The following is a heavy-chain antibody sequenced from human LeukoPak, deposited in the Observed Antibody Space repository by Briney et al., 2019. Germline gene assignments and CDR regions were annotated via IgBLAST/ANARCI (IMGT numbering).Heavy chain of an antibody. J-gene: IGHJ4*02. CDR1: GFTFSKYW. CDR2: IKEDGSEK. V-gene: IGHV3-7*03. Sequence: GGSLRLSCAASGFTFSKYWMLWVRQAPGKGLEFVANIKEDGSEKHYVDSVKGRFTISRDNAKNSLYLQMNSLRAEDTALYYCAKDKAMVRGLFDYWGQGTLVTVSS. CDR3: AKDKAMVRGLFDY. D-gene: IGHD3-10*01.